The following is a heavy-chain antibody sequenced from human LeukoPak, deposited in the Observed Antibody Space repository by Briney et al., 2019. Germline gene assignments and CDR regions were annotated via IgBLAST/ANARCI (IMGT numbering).Heavy chain of an antibody. Sequence: GGSLRLSCAASGFTFSDYYMSWIRQAPGKGLEWVSYISSSSSYTNYADSVKGRFTIYRDNAKNSLYLQMNSLRAEDTAVYYCARVYYDSSGYYLDYWGQGTLVTVSS. CDR3: ARVYYDSSGYYLDY. CDR2: ISSSSSYT. D-gene: IGHD3-22*01. V-gene: IGHV3-11*03. CDR1: GFTFSDYY. J-gene: IGHJ4*02.